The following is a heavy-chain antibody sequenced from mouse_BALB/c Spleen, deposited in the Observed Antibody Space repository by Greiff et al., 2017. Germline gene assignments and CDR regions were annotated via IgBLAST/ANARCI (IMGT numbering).Heavy chain of an antibody. Sequence: EVQRVESGGGLVKPGGSLKLSCAASGFTFSSYAMSWVRQSPEKRLEWVAEISSGGSYTYYPDTVTGRFTISRDNAKNTLYLEMSSLRSEDTAMYYCARNYYGNYYFDYWGQGTTLTVSS. CDR2: ISSGGSYT. CDR1: GFTFSSYA. V-gene: IGHV5-9-4*01. J-gene: IGHJ2*01. CDR3: ARNYYGNYYFDY. D-gene: IGHD2-1*01.